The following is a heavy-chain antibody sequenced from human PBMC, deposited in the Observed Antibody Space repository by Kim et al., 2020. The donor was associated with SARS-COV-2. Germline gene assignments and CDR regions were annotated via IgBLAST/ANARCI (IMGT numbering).Heavy chain of an antibody. D-gene: IGHD6-19*01. J-gene: IGHJ4*02. CDR1: GGSISSYY. CDR2: IYYSGST. CDR3: ARHSPPNTRGWPLDY. Sequence: SETLSLTCTVSGGSISSYYWSWIRQPPGKGLEWIGYIYYSGSTNYNPSLKSRVTISVDTSKNQFSLKLSSVTAADTAVYYCARHSPPNTRGWPLDYWGQGTLVTVSS. V-gene: IGHV4-59*08.